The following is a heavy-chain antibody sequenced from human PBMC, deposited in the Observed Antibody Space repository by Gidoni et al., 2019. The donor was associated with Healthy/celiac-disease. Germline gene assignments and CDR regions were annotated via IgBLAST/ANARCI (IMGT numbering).Heavy chain of an antibody. J-gene: IGHJ4*02. Sequence: QVQLQESRPGLVKPSETLSLTCTASGGSISSYSWSWIRQPPGKGLEWIGYIYYSGSTNYNPSLKSRVTISVDTSKNQFSLKLSSVTAADTAVYYCARGGGKSYYDILTAGSYFDYWGQGTLVTVSS. V-gene: IGHV4-59*01. D-gene: IGHD3-9*01. CDR2: IYYSGST. CDR3: ARGGGKSYYDILTAGSYFDY. CDR1: GGSISSYS.